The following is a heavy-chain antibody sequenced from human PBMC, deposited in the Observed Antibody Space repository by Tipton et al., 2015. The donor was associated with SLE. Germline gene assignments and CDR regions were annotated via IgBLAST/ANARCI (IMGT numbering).Heavy chain of an antibody. Sequence: TLSLTCAAYGGSFSGYYWSWIRQPPGKGLEWIGEINHSGSTNYNPSLKSRVTISVDTSKNQFSLKLSSVTAADTAAYYCAGGSLTGDFDYWGQGTLVTVSS. D-gene: IGHD7-27*01. CDR3: AGGSLTGDFDY. CDR2: INHSGST. V-gene: IGHV4-34*01. J-gene: IGHJ4*02. CDR1: GGSFSGYY.